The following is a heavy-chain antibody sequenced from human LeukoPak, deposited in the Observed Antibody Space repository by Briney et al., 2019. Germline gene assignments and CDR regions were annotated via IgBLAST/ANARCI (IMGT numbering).Heavy chain of an antibody. D-gene: IGHD5-18*01. CDR2: TRNKANRYTT. Sequence: GGSLRLSCAASGFTFSDHYMDWVRQAPGKGLEWVGRTRNKANRYTTEYAASVKGRFTISRDDSENSVYLQMNSLTAEDTAVYYCARADSRGYSLDYWGQGTQVTVSS. J-gene: IGHJ4*02. CDR3: ARADSRGYSLDY. V-gene: IGHV3-72*01. CDR1: GFTFSDHY.